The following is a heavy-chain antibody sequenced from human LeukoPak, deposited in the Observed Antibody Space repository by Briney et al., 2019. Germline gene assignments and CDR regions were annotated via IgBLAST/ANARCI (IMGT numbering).Heavy chain of an antibody. V-gene: IGHV4-4*07. CDR3: ARESFTYDFWSRHQYYYYMDV. CDR1: GGSISSYY. CDR2: IYTSGST. D-gene: IGHD3-3*01. Sequence: PSETLSLTCTVSGGSISSYYWSWIRQPAGKGLEWIGRIYTSGSTNYNPSLKSRVTMSVDTSKNQFSPKLSSVTAADTAVYYCARESFTYDFWSRHQYYYYMDVWGKGTTVTVSS. J-gene: IGHJ6*03.